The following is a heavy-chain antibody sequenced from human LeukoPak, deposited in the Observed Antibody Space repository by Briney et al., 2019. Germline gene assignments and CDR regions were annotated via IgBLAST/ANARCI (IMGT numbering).Heavy chain of an antibody. CDR1: GYTFTSYG. CDR2: INGGNDDA. Sequence: ASVKLSCKTSGYTFTSYGMHWVRQAPGQRLEWMAWINGGNDDAKYSQKFQGRVTMTTDTSTSTAYMELGSLRSDDTAVYYCARDLGYSNYGGIYWGQGTLVTVSS. J-gene: IGHJ4*02. CDR3: ARDLGYSNYGGIY. D-gene: IGHD4-11*01. V-gene: IGHV1-3*01.